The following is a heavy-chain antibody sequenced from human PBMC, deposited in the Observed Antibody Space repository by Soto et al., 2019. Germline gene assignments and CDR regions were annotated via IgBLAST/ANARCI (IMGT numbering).Heavy chain of an antibody. J-gene: IGHJ6*02. V-gene: IGHV4-34*01. CDR3: ARRGAPTVVSGEYYYYYGMDV. D-gene: IGHD4-17*01. CDR1: GGSFSGYY. CDR2: INHSGST. Sequence: SETLSLTFAVYGGSFSGYYWSWIRQPPGKGLEWIGEINHSGSTNYNPSLKSRVTISVDTSKNQFSLKLSSVTAADTAVYYCARRGAPTVVSGEYYYYYGMDVWGQGTTVTVSS.